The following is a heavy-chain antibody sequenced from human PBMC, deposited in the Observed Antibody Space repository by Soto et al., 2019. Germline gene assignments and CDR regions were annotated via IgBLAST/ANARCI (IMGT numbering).Heavy chain of an antibody. CDR1: GGSISSYY. V-gene: IGHV4-4*07. Sequence: PSETLSLTCTVSGGSISSYYWSWIRQPAGKGLEWIGRINTSGSTNNNPSLKSRVTMSVDTSKNQFSLKLSSVTAADTAVYYCARDVVVTAYDAFDIRGRGTMVTVSS. D-gene: IGHD2-21*02. CDR2: INTSGST. J-gene: IGHJ3*02. CDR3: ARDVVVTAYDAFDI.